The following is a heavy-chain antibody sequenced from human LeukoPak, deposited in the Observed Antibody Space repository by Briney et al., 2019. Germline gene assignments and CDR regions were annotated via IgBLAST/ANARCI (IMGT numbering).Heavy chain of an antibody. CDR2: IYYSGST. CDR3: ARQDQYYWNLSHFDY. J-gene: IGHJ4*02. Sequence: PSETLSLTCTVSGGSISSSSYYWGWIRQPPGKGLEWIGSIYYSGSTYYNPSLKSRVTISVDTSKNQFSLKLSSVTAADTAVYYCARQDQYYWNLSHFDYWGQGTLVAVSS. D-gene: IGHD1-1*01. CDR1: GGSISSSSYY. V-gene: IGHV4-39*01.